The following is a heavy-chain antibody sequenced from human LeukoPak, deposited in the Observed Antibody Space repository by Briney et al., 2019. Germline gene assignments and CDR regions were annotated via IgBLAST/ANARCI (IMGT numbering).Heavy chain of an antibody. CDR2: IIPIFGTA. CDR1: GGTFSSYA. D-gene: IGHD2/OR15-2a*01. CDR3: ASSTRSGPLDY. V-gene: IGHV1-69*06. Sequence: GASVKVSCKASGGTFSSYAISWVRQAPGQGLEWMGGIIPIFGTANYAQKFQGRVTITADKSTSTAYMELSSLRSEDTAVYYCASSTRSGPLDYWGQGTLVTVSS. J-gene: IGHJ4*02.